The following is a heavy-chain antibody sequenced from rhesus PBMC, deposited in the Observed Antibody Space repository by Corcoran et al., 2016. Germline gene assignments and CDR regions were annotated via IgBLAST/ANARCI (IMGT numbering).Heavy chain of an antibody. CDR2: ITYSGST. V-gene: IGHV4-122*02. CDR1: GYTISSGYYL. D-gene: IGHD6-13*01. J-gene: IGHJ4*01. CDR3: ARAWQLVGVDY. Sequence: QVQLQESGPGLVKPSETLSLTCAVSGYTISSGYYLSWFLHPPGKGLEWIGDITYSGSTSYNPSLKSRVTISTDTSKNQFSLKLSSVTAADTAVYYCARAWQLVGVDYWGQGVLVTVSS.